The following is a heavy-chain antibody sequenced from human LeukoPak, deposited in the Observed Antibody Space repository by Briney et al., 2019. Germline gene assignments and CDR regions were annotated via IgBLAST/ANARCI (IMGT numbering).Heavy chain of an antibody. Sequence: GESLKISCKGSGYSFTSYWIGWVRQMPGKGLDWMGIIYPGDSDTRYSPSFQGQVTISADKSISTAYLQWSSLKASDTAMHYCASRGITTYYYGSGSYPYYFDYWGQGTLVTVSS. J-gene: IGHJ4*02. CDR1: GYSFTSYW. CDR2: IYPGDSDT. D-gene: IGHD3-10*01. CDR3: ASRGITTYYYGSGSYPYYFDY. V-gene: IGHV5-51*01.